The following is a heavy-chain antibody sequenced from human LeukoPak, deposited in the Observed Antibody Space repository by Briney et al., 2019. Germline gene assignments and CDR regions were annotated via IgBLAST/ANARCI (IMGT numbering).Heavy chain of an antibody. Sequence: GWSQRLCCAASGFTFSSHSMNWDRQAPGNGLEWVSSISSSSSYIYYADSVKGRFTISRDNAKNSLYLQMNSRRAEDTAVYYCARDAGARSGYLYADAVGIWGQGTMVTVSS. CDR2: ISSSSSYI. D-gene: IGHD3-22*01. CDR3: ARDAGARSGYLYADAVGI. V-gene: IGHV3-21*01. J-gene: IGHJ3*02. CDR1: GFTFSSHS.